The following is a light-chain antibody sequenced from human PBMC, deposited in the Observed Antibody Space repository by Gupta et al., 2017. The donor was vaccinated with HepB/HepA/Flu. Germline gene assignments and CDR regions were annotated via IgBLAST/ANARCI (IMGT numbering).Light chain of an antibody. J-gene: IGKJ4*01. V-gene: IGKV3-15*01. CDR1: QSVRSN. CDR2: GAS. Sequence: EIVMTPSPATLSVSPGERATLSCRASQSVRSNLAWYQQKPGQAPRLLIYGASTRATGIPAKFSGSGSGTEFTLTISSLQSEDFAIYYCQQYSKWPLTFGGGTKVEIK. CDR3: QQYSKWPLT.